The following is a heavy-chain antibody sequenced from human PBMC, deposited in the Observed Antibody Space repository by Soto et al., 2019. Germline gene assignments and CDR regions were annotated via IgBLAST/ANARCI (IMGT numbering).Heavy chain of an antibody. CDR1: GFTFSDYY. D-gene: IGHD6-13*01. CDR2: ISSSGSTI. CDR3: AYSSSYFTDYYYMDV. Sequence: GGSLRLSCAASGFTFSDYYMSWIRQAPGKGLEWVSYISSSGSTIYYADSVKGRFTISRDNAKNSLYLQMNSLRAEDTAVYYCAYSSSYFTDYYYMDVWGKGTTVTVSS. V-gene: IGHV3-11*01. J-gene: IGHJ6*03.